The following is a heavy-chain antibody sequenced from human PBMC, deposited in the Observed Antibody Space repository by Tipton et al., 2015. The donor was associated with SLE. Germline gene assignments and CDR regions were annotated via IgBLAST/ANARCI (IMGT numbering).Heavy chain of an antibody. V-gene: IGHV4-34*01. Sequence: TLSLTCAVYGGSSSGYYWSWIRQPPGKGLEWIGEINHSGSTNYNPSLKSRVTISVDTSKNQFSLKLSSVTAADTAVYYCARGRGSSSSGHYWGQGTLVTVSS. J-gene: IGHJ4*02. D-gene: IGHD6-6*01. CDR3: ARGRGSSSSGHY. CDR2: INHSGST. CDR1: GGSSSGYY.